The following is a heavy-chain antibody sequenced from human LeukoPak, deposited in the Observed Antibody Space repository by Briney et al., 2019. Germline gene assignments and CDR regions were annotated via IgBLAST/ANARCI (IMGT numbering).Heavy chain of an antibody. Sequence: SETLSLTCTVSGGSISSYYWSWIRQPAGKGLEWIGRIYSSGSTYYNPSLKSRVTISVDTSKNQFSLKLSSVTAADTAVYYCARLGGMTTVTRVFDYWGQGTLVTVSS. CDR2: IYSSGST. CDR3: ARLGGMTTVTRVFDY. J-gene: IGHJ4*02. CDR1: GGSISSYY. D-gene: IGHD4-17*01. V-gene: IGHV4-59*05.